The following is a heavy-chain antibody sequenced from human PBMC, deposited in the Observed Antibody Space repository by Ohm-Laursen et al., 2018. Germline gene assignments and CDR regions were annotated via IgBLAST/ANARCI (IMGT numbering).Heavy chain of an antibody. Sequence: ASVKVSCKASGYTFTNYGISWVRQAPGQGLEWMGWINPNSGGTNYAQKFQGRVTMTRDTSISTAYMELSRLRSDDTAVYYCARDVIGLVVITHSPLDYWGQGTLVTVSS. CDR1: GYTFTNYG. CDR2: INPNSGGT. J-gene: IGHJ4*02. V-gene: IGHV1-2*02. D-gene: IGHD3-22*01. CDR3: ARDVIGLVVITHSPLDY.